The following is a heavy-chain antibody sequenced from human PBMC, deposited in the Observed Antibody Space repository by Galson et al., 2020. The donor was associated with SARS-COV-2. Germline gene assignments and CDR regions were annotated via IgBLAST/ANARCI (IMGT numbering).Heavy chain of an antibody. D-gene: IGHD2-15*01. J-gene: IGHJ5*02. CDR2: ISSSSNYI. CDR3: ARVRSDSWYDH. CDR1: GFTFSTYT. V-gene: IGHV3-21*06. Sequence: LSLTCAASGFTFSTYTMNWVRQAPGKGLEWVSSISSSSNYIYYADSVKGRFTISRDNAKNSLYLQMNSLRAEDTAVYYCARVRSDSWYDHWGQGTLVTISS.